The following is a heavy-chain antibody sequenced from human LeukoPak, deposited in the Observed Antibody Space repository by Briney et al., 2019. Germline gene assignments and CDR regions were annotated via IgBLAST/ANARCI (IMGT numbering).Heavy chain of an antibody. CDR2: IYYSGST. CDR3: ARDHYATGYSSSKGYFDY. J-gene: IGHJ4*02. CDR1: GGSISSYY. V-gene: IGHV4-59*01. D-gene: IGHD6-13*01. Sequence: SETLSLTCTVSGGSISSYYWSWIRQPPGKGLEWIGYIYYSGSTNYNPSLKSRVTLSVDPSKNQFSLKLSSVTAADTAVYYCARDHYATGYSSSKGYFDYWGQGTLVTVSS.